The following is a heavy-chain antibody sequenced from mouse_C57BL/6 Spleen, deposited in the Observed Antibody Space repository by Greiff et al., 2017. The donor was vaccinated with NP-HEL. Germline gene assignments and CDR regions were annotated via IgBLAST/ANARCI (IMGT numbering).Heavy chain of an antibody. CDR3: ARPPPGDFWYFDV. CDR1: GFSLSTSGMG. V-gene: IGHV8-12*01. Sequence: QVTLKESGPGILQSSQTLSLTCSFSGFSLSTSGMGVSWIRQPSGKGLEWLAHIYWDDDKRYNPSLKSRLTISKDTSRNQVFLKITSVDTADTATYYCARPPPGDFWYFDVWGTGTTVTVSS. J-gene: IGHJ1*03. CDR2: IYWDDDK. D-gene: IGHD3-3*01.